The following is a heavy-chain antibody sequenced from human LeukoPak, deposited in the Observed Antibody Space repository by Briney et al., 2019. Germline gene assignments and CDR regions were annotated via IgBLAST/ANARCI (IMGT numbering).Heavy chain of an antibody. D-gene: IGHD1-20*01. CDR1: GGSLSGYY. V-gene: IGHV4-34*01. CDR2: INHSGTT. CDR3: ARDRYNWNGEDS. J-gene: IGHJ4*02. Sequence: SETLSLTCAVYGGSLSGYYWNWIRQPPGKGLEWIGEINHSGTTNYNPSLKSRVTISMNTSKNQFSLKLNSVTAADTALYYCARDRYNWNGEDSWGPGTLVTVAS.